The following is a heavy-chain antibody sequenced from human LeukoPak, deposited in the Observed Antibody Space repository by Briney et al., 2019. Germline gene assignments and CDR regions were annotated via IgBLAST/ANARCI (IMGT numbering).Heavy chain of an antibody. CDR2: LYPSGST. D-gene: IGHD1-26*01. J-gene: IGHJ4*02. Sequence: SETLSLTCSVSGXSINSGYWSWIRQPPGKGLEWIGLLYPSGSTNYNPSLKSRVTISVDTSRTQFSLKLSSMTAADTAVYYCAGGHYPLEYWGQGTLVTVSS. CDR3: AGGHYPLEY. V-gene: IGHV4-59*01. CDR1: GXSINSGY.